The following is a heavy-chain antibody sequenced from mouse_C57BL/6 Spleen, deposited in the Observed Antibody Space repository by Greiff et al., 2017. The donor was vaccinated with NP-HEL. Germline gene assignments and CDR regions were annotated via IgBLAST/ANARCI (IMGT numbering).Heavy chain of an antibody. CDR2: ISYRGSP. CDR3: ARAYDGYYIPSYAMDY. Sequence: EVKLVESGPGLVKPSPSLSLTCTVTGYSITSGYVCYWNRHFPGNKLEWMGYISYRGSPNYNPSLKSRISITHDTSTNHFFLKLNSVTTEDTATYYCARAYDGYYIPSYAMDYWGQGTSVTVSS. D-gene: IGHD2-3*01. CDR1: GYSITSGYV. J-gene: IGHJ4*01. V-gene: IGHV3-1*01.